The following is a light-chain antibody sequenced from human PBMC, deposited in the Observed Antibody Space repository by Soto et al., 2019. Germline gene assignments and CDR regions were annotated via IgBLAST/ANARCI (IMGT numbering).Light chain of an antibody. J-gene: IGKJ2*01. CDR3: QQYSSFSYT. CDR1: QSISSL. CDR2: DAS. Sequence: DIQMTQSPSTLSASVGDRVTITCRASQSISSLLAWYQQKPGKAPRLLIYDASSLESGVPSRVSGSGSGTEFTLTISILQPEAFATYYCQQYSSFSYTFGQGTRLEIK. V-gene: IGKV1-5*01.